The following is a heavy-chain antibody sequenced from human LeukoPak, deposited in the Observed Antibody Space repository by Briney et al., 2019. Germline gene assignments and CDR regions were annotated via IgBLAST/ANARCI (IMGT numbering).Heavy chain of an antibody. CDR1: GGSISSRTYY. V-gene: IGHV4-61*02. CDR2: IYTSGST. CDR3: ARNSCPSGSCYDNRGYFDY. Sequence: SETLSLTCTVSGGSISSRTYYWSWIRQPAGKGLEWIGRIYTSGSTNYNPSLKSRITISVDTSKDQFSLKLSSVTAADTAVYYCARNSCPSGSCYDNRGYFDYWGQGTLVTVSS. J-gene: IGHJ4*02. D-gene: IGHD2-15*01.